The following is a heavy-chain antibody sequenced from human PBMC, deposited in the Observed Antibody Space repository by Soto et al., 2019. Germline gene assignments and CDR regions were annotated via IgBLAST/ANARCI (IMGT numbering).Heavy chain of an antibody. CDR3: AQGGWLDS. V-gene: IGHV3-23*01. J-gene: IGHJ4*02. Sequence: EVQLLDSGGGLVQPGGSLRLSCAASGFTFSTYTMTWVRQAPGKGLEWVSGISGDGDNTCYADSVKGRFSIFRDNSRNTLSLQMNSLRAEDAAMYYCAQGGWLDSWGQGTLVTVSS. D-gene: IGHD6-19*01. CDR1: GFTFSTYT. CDR2: ISGDGDNT.